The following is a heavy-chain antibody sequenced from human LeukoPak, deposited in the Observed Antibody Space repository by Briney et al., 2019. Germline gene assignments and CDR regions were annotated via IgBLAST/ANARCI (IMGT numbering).Heavy chain of an antibody. Sequence: PGGSLRLSCAASGLTVGTNYMTWVRQAPGKGLEWVSVIYGAGTTYYADSVRGRFTISRDNSKNTLYLLMNSLITEDTAVYYCAKSACDAGICPNWLDSWGQGTLVTVSS. CDR1: GLTVGTNY. CDR2: IYGAGTT. J-gene: IGHJ5*01. V-gene: IGHV3-66*02. CDR3: AKSACDAGICPNWLDS. D-gene: IGHD1-1*01.